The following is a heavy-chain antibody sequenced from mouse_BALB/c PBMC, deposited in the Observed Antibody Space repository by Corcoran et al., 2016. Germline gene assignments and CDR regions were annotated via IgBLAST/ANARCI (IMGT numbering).Heavy chain of an antibody. CDR1: GFNIKDTY. D-gene: IGHD2-1*01. J-gene: IGHJ2*01. CDR3: ARDGNYNYFDY. CDR2: IDPANGNT. V-gene: IGHV14-3*02. Sequence: EVQLQQSGAELVKPGASVKLSCTASGFNIKDTYMNWVKQRPEQGLEWIGRIDPANGNTKYDPKFQGKATITADTSSNTAYLQLSSLTSEDTAVYYCARDGNYNYFDYWGQGTTLTVSS.